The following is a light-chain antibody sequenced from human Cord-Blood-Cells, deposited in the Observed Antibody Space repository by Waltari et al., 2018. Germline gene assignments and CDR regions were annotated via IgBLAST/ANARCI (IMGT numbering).Light chain of an antibody. J-gene: IGLJ1*01. CDR2: EDS. CDR1: ALPKQY. V-gene: IGLV3-10*01. CDR3: YSTDSSGNHYV. Sequence: SYELTQPPSLSVSPGQTARIPCSGAALPKQYAYWYQQKSGQAPVLVIYEDSKRPSGIPERFSGSSSGTMATLTISGAQVEDEADYYCYSTDSSGNHYVFGTGTKVTVL.